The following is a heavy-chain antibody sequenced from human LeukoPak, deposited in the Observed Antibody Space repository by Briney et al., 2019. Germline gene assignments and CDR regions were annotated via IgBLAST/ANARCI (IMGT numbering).Heavy chain of an antibody. Sequence: PPGGSLRLSCAASGFTFSSYSMNWDRQAPGKGLEWVSYISSRSSNIYYADSVKGRFTISRDNAKNSLYLQMNSLRDEDTAVYYCARIPGGYYYAMDVWGQGTTVTVSS. CDR1: GFTFSSYS. V-gene: IGHV3-48*02. D-gene: IGHD3-16*01. CDR3: ARIPGGYYYAMDV. CDR2: ISSRSSNI. J-gene: IGHJ6*02.